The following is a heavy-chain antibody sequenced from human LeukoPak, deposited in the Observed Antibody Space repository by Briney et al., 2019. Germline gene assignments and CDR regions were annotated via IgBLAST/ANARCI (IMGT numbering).Heavy chain of an antibody. J-gene: IGHJ6*02. V-gene: IGHV4-61*02. D-gene: IGHD2-2*01. CDR2: IYTSGST. CDR1: GGSISSGNYY. Sequence: SQTLSLTCTVSGGSISSGNYYWSWIRQPAGQGLEWIGRIYTSGSTNYNPSLKSRVTISVDTSKNQCSPKLSSVTAADTAVYYCARSQPYCSSTSCYPPPIYYYYYAMDVWGQGTTVTVSS. CDR3: ARSQPYCSSTSCYPPPIYYYYYAMDV.